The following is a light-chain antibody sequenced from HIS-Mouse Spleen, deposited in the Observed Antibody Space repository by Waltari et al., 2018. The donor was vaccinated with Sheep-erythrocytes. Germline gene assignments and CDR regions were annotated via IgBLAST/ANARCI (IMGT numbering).Light chain of an antibody. CDR3: QQYNNWPET. J-gene: IGKJ1*01. CDR1: QGVRSN. V-gene: IGKV3-15*01. CDR2: GAS. Sequence: EIVMTQSPATPSVSPGERATLACRASQGVRSNLAWYQPKHGQAPRLLIYGASTRATGIPARFSGSGSGTEFTLTISSMQSEDFAVYYCQQYNNWPETFGQGTKVEIK.